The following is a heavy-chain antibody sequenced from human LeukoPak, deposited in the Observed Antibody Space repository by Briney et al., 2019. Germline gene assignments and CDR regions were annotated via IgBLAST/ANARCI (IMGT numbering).Heavy chain of an antibody. J-gene: IGHJ3*02. Sequence: SETLSLTCTVSGGSISTYYWSWIRQPPGKGLEWIGYIYYSGSTNYNPSLKSRVTISVDTSKNQFSLKLSSVTAADTAVYYCARDLYPYGDYPDAFDIWGQGTMVTVSS. CDR2: IYYSGST. CDR1: GGSISTYY. CDR3: ARDLYPYGDYPDAFDI. D-gene: IGHD4-17*01. V-gene: IGHV4-59*01.